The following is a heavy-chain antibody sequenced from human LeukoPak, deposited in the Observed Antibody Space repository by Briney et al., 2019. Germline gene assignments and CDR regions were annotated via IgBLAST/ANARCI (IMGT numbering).Heavy chain of an antibody. J-gene: IGHJ3*02. CDR3: ARAPKNDAYDI. V-gene: IGHV1-2*02. Sequence: ASVKISCKASGYTFTGYYIHWVRQAPGQGLEWVAWINPNSGDTHYAQNFQGRVTMTRDTSISTASMDLSRLRSDDTAVYYCARAPKNDAYDIWGRGTMVTVS. CDR1: GYTFTGYY. CDR2: INPNSGDT.